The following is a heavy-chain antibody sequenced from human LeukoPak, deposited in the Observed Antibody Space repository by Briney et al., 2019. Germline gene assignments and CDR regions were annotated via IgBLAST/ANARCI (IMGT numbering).Heavy chain of an antibody. CDR1: GGSISSTTYY. J-gene: IGHJ6*03. D-gene: IGHD2-15*01. Sequence: SETLSLTCSVSGGSISSTTYYWGWIRQPPGKGLGWIGAIYYSGRTYYNPSLKSRVTISVDTSKNQFSLKLSSVAAADTAVYYCARVACSGGNCYFYNYMDVWGKGTTVTVSS. CDR2: IYYSGRT. V-gene: IGHV4-39*01. CDR3: ARVACSGGNCYFYNYMDV.